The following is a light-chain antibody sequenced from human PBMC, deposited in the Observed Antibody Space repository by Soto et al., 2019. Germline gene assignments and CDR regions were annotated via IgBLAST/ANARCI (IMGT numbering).Light chain of an antibody. CDR3: CSYAGSSSVV. V-gene: IGLV2-23*02. Sequence: QSVLTQPASVCGSPGQPITISCTGTSSDVGSYNLVSWYQQHPGKAPKLMIYEVSKRPSGVSNRFSGSKSGNTASLTISGLQAEDEADYYCCSYAGSSSVVFGGGTKVTVL. CDR2: EVS. J-gene: IGLJ2*01. CDR1: SSDVGSYNL.